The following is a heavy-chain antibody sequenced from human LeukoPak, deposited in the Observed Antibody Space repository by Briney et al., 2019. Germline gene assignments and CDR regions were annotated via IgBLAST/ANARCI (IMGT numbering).Heavy chain of an antibody. CDR1: GCRFTSYW. CDR3: ASPDDYNVYVDY. D-gene: IGHD5-24*01. CDR2: IYPGDSDT. J-gene: IGHJ4*02. Sequence: GESLQISCKASGCRFTSYWIGWVRQLPGRGLEGMGIIYPGDSDTRYSPSFQEQVTNSTEQSIGTAYLQPSSLTASGPALYYCASPDDYNVYVDYWGQGTLVTVSS. V-gene: IGHV5-51*01.